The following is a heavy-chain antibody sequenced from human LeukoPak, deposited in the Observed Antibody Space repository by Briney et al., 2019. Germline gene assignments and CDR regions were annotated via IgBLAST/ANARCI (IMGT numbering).Heavy chain of an antibody. V-gene: IGHV4-39*07. CDR3: ARDLGGYPFFMDV. J-gene: IGHJ6*02. CDR1: GGSIRSGRHH. CDR2: LDESGRP. Sequence: KPSETLSLTCSVSGGSIRSGRHHWAWVRQPPGKGLEFIGSLDESGRPYYNAPLKSRVTISEDSSGKQFSLNLSSVTAADTAVYFCARDLGGYPFFMDVWGQGTTVTVSS. D-gene: IGHD2-15*01.